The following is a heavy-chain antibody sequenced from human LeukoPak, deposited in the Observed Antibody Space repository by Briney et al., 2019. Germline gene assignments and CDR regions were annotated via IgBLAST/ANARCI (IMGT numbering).Heavy chain of an antibody. V-gene: IGHV3-74*01. CDR2: ISSDGTNI. CDR1: GFSFRSSW. Sequence: PGGSLTLSCAAPGFSFRSSWMHWVRQAPGRGPVWVSRISSDGTNIRYADSVRGRFTVSRDNAKNTLYLQMNSLRVEDSAVYYCARDWGGSGPTSHDYWGQGTLVTVSS. D-gene: IGHD3-16*01. CDR3: ARDWGGSGPTSHDY. J-gene: IGHJ4*02.